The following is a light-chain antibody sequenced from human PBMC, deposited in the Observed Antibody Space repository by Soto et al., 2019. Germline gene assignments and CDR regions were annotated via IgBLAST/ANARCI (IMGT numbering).Light chain of an antibody. J-gene: IGLJ2*01. CDR1: SSNIGSNT. CDR2: SNN. V-gene: IGLV1-44*01. CDR3: AAWDDSLNGLV. Sequence: QSVLTQPPSASGTPGQRVTISCSGSSSNIGSNTVNWYQQLPGTAPKLLIYSNNQRPSGVPDRFSGSKSGTSASLAISRRQSEDEADYYCAAWDDSLNGLVFGGGTQLTVL.